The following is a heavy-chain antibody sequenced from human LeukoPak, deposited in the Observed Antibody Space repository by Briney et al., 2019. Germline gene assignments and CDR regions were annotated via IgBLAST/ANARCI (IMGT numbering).Heavy chain of an antibody. CDR3: ARRGYSGYDFSVDRVYFDY. V-gene: IGHV3-21*01. D-gene: IGHD5-12*01. CDR1: GFTFSSYS. Sequence: GRSLRLSCAASGFTFSSYSMNWVRQAPGKGLEWVSSISSSSSYIYYADSVKGRFTISRDNAKNSLYLQMNSLRAEDTAVYYCARRGYSGYDFSVDRVYFDYWGQGTLVTVSS. J-gene: IGHJ4*02. CDR2: ISSSSSYI.